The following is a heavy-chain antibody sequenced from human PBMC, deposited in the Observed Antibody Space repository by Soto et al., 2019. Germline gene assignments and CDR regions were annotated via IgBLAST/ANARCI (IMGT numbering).Heavy chain of an antibody. Sequence: SETLSLTGTVSGGSIRSYYWSWIWQPPGKGLEWRGYIYYSGSTNYNPSLKSRGTISVDTSKNQFSLKLSSVPAADTAVSYCARSGSSCSILNTWFDPCRQRPLVTVSS. CDR1: GGSIRSYY. CDR3: ARSGSSCSILNTWFDP. D-gene: IGHD6-13*01. J-gene: IGHJ5*02. CDR2: IYYSGST. V-gene: IGHV4-59*01.